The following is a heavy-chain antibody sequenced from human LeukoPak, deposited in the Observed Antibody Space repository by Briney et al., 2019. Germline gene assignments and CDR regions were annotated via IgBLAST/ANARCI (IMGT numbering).Heavy chain of an antibody. Sequence: GGSLKISCKGSGYSFTSYWIGWVRQMPGKGLEWMGIIYPGDSDTRYSPSFQGQVTISADKSISTAYLQWSSLKASDTAMYYCARQLQGARWWELLGDWFDPWGQGTLVTVSS. CDR2: IYPGDSDT. V-gene: IGHV5-51*01. CDR1: GYSFTSYW. CDR3: ARQLQGARWWELLGDWFDP. J-gene: IGHJ5*02. D-gene: IGHD1-26*01.